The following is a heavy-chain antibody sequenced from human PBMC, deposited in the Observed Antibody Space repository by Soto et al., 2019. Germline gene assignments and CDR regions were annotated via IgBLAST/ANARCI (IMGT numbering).Heavy chain of an antibody. V-gene: IGHV4-34*01. CDR3: ARGRIVVVPAAMLGAKFDP. Sequence: SETLSLTCAVYGGSFSGYYWSWIRQPPGKGLEWIGEINHSGSTNYNPSLKSRVTISVDTSKNQFSLKLSSVTAADTAVYYCARGRIVVVPAAMLGAKFDPWGQGTLVTVSS. CDR2: INHSGST. D-gene: IGHD2-2*01. CDR1: GGSFSGYY. J-gene: IGHJ5*02.